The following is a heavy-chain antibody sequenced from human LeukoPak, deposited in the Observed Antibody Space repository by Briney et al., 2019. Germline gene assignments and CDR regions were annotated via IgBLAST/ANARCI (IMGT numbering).Heavy chain of an antibody. CDR1: TFNLSRFA. D-gene: IGHD5-18*01. Sequence: GASLRLSCTASTFNLSRFAMTWVRQAPGKGLEWVSALSGSGRDTYYADSVKGRFTISRDSSKSTLYLRMNSLRVEDTAVYYCAKVRPGYSHYFYFMDVWAEGITVTVSS. J-gene: IGHJ6*03. CDR3: AKVRPGYSHYFYFMDV. CDR2: LSGSGRDT. V-gene: IGHV3-23*01.